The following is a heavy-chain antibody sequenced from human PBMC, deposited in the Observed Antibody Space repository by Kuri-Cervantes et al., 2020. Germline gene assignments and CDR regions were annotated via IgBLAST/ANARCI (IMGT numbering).Heavy chain of an antibody. Sequence: GGSLRLSCAASGFTFNSYAMHWVRQAPGKGLEWVAVISYDGSNKYYADSVKGRFTISRDNAKNSLYLQMNSLRAEDTAVYYCARIWGDFWSGYYMYYYYGMDVWGQGTTVTVSS. CDR2: ISYDGSNK. CDR3: ARIWGDFWSGYYMYYYYGMDV. J-gene: IGHJ6*02. D-gene: IGHD3-3*01. V-gene: IGHV3-30-3*01. CDR1: GFTFNSYA.